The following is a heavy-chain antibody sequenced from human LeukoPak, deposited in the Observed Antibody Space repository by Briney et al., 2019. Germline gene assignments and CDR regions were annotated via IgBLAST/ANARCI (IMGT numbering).Heavy chain of an antibody. D-gene: IGHD3-10*01. J-gene: IGHJ4*02. CDR1: GFTFSSYA. Sequence: GSLRLSYAASGFTFSSYAMSWVRQAPGKGLEWVSAISGSGGSTYYADSVKGRFTISRDNSKNTLYLQMNSLRAEDTAVYYCAKGYGSGSYSLYYFDYWGQGTLVTVSS. V-gene: IGHV3-23*01. CDR3: AKGYGSGSYSLYYFDY. CDR2: ISGSGGST.